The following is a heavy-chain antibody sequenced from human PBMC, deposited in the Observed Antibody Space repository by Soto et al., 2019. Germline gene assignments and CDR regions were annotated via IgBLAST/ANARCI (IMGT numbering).Heavy chain of an antibody. D-gene: IGHD3-10*01. V-gene: IGHV3-74*01. CDR1: GFTFRSYW. CDR2: IDSDGSTT. CDR3: ARDLPRYGSDY. J-gene: IGHJ4*02. Sequence: WGSLRLSCAASGFTFRSYWMHWVRQAPGRGLVWVSRIDSDGSTTNYADSVRGRFTISRDNAKNILYLQMNSLRAEDTAVYYCARDLPRYGSDYWGQGCLGAVGS.